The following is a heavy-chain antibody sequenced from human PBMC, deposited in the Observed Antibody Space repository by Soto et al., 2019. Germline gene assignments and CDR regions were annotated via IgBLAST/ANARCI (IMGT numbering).Heavy chain of an antibody. V-gene: IGHV1-18*01. J-gene: IGHJ4*02. CDR3: ARDSPPFDY. CDR1: GYTFTSYG. Sequence: QVQLVQSGAEVKKPGASVKVSCKASGYTFTSYGISWVRQAPGQGLEWMGWISAYNGKRNNAQKLQGRVTMTTDTAPSTAYMELRSLRSDDTSVYFSARDSPPFDYWGQGTLVTVSS. CDR2: ISAYNGKR.